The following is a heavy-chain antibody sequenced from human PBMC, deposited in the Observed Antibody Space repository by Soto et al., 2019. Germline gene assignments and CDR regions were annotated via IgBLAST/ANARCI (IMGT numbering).Heavy chain of an antibody. CDR2: FDPEDGET. V-gene: IGHV1-24*01. D-gene: IGHD1-26*01. J-gene: IGHJ4*02. CDR1: GYTLTELS. Sequence: ASVKVSCKVSGYTLTELSMHCVRQAPGKGLEWMGGFDPEDGETIYAQKFQGRVTMTEDTSTDTAYMELSSLRSEDTAVYYCATDLLLVGASYYWGQGTLVTVSS. CDR3: ATDLLLVGASYY.